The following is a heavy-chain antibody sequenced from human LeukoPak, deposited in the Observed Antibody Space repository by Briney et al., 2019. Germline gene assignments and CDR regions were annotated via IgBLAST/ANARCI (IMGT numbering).Heavy chain of an antibody. J-gene: IGHJ2*01. V-gene: IGHV1-69*13. CDR1: GGTFSSYA. CDR3: AREALEMATIHWYFDL. CDR2: IVPIFGTA. D-gene: IGHD5-24*01. Sequence: GASVKVSCKASGGTFSSYAISWVRQAPGQGLEWMGGIVPIFGTANYAQKFQGRVTITADESTSTAYMELSSLRSEDTAVYYCAREALEMATIHWYFDLWGRGTLVTVSS.